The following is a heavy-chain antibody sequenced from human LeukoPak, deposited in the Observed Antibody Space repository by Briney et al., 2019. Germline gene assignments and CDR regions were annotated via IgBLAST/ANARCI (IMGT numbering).Heavy chain of an antibody. V-gene: IGHV3-53*01. CDR1: GFTVSSNY. CDR3: AREGASSSFGY. CDR2: LYSGGNT. D-gene: IGHD6-13*01. Sequence: GGSLRLSCVVSGFTVSSNYMSWVRQAPGKGLEWVSVLYSGGNTYHADSVKGRFTISRDNSKNTLYLQKNSLRAEDTAVYYCAREGASSSFGYWGQGTLVTVSS. J-gene: IGHJ4*02.